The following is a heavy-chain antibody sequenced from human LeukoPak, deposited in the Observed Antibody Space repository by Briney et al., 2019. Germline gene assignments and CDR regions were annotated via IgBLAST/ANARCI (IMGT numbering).Heavy chain of an antibody. CDR2: IYYSGST. CDR3: ARAHSSGWPHMFDP. J-gene: IGHJ5*02. CDR1: GGSISTYS. V-gene: IGHV4-59*01. Sequence: SETLSLTCTVSGGSISTYSWTWIRQPPGKGLEWMGNIYYSGSTNYNPSLKSRVTISIDTSKNQFSLKVSSVTAADTAVYYCARAHSSGWPHMFDPWGQGTLVTVPS. D-gene: IGHD6-19*01.